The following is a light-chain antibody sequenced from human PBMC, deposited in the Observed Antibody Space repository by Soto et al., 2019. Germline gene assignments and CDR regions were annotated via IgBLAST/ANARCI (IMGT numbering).Light chain of an antibody. J-gene: IGKJ1*01. CDR2: SAS. Sequence: DIQMTQSPSSLSASVGERVTITCRASQGISKSLAWYQQKPGTVPKLLIYSASTLQSGAPSRFSGSGSGTDFTLTISSLQPEDVATYYCQKYNSAPWTFGQGTKVEIK. CDR3: QKYNSAPWT. CDR1: QGISKS. V-gene: IGKV1-27*01.